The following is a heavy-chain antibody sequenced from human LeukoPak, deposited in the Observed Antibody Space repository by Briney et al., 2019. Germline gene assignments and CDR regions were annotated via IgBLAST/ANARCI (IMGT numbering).Heavy chain of an antibody. Sequence: GGSLRLSCAASGFTFSSYTMSWVRQAPGKGLEWVSSISTSSSYIYYADSVKGRFTISRDNAKNSLYLQMNSLRAEDTAVYYCARAMSWFDPWGQGTLVTVSS. D-gene: IGHD3-22*01. V-gene: IGHV3-21*01. CDR2: ISTSSSYI. J-gene: IGHJ5*02. CDR1: GFTFSSYT. CDR3: ARAMSWFDP.